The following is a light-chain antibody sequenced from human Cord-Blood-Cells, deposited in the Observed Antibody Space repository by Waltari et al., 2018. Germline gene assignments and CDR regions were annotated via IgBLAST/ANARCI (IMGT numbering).Light chain of an antibody. J-gene: IGLJ1*01. Sequence: QSALTQPASVSGSPGQSITISCTGTSSDVGSYNLVSWYQQHPGKAPKLMIYEGSKLTSGVSNRFSGSKSGNTASLKISALHAEDEADYYCCSYAGSSTYVFGTGTKVTVL. CDR1: SSDVGSYNL. CDR2: EGS. CDR3: CSYAGSSTYV. V-gene: IGLV2-23*01.